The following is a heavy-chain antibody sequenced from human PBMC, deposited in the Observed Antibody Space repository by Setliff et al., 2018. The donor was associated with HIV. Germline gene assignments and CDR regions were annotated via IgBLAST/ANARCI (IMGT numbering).Heavy chain of an antibody. V-gene: IGHV3-20*04. Sequence: GGSLRLSCAASGFTFVDYGMSWVRQVPGKGLEWVSGISWSGSGTGYAASVKGRFTISRDDAKNSLYLQMSSLRVEDTALYFCARSFPYYYESGGVYAMDVWGLGTTVTVSS. CDR2: ISWSGSGT. J-gene: IGHJ6*02. CDR3: ARSFPYYYESGGVYAMDV. CDR1: GFTFVDYG. D-gene: IGHD3-22*01.